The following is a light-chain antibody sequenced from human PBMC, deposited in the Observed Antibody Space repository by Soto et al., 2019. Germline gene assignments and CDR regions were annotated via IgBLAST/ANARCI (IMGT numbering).Light chain of an antibody. Sequence: DIQVTQSPSSLSASVGDRVTITCRASQSISRHLNWYQQKPGKAPKLLINIASSLQSGVPSRFSGSGSGTDFTLTISDVQPEDFATYYCQQSYSTPTFGQGTKVDIK. CDR3: QQSYSTPT. CDR1: QSISRH. V-gene: IGKV1-39*01. CDR2: IAS. J-gene: IGKJ1*01.